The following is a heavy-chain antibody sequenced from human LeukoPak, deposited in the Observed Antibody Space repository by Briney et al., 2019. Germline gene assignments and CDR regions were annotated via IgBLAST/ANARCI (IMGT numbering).Heavy chain of an antibody. V-gene: IGHV3-21*01. CDR3: ARALDGYNEDY. J-gene: IGHJ4*02. CDR1: GFTFSSYW. CDR2: ISPGSTYI. Sequence: GGSLRLSCAASGFTFSSYWMHWVRQAPGKGLEWVSCISPGSTYIHYADSVRGRFTISRDNAQNSLYLQMNSLRAEDTAVYYCARALDGYNEDYWGQGTLVTVSS. D-gene: IGHD5-24*01.